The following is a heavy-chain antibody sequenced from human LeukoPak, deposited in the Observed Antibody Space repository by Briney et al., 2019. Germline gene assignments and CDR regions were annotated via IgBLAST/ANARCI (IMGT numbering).Heavy chain of an antibody. D-gene: IGHD1-20*01. Sequence: SVKVSCKASGGTFSSYAISWVRQAPGQGLEWMGGIIPIFGTANYAQKFQGRVTITADESTSTAYMELSSLRSEDTAVYYCARGGLITGNYYYYMDVWGKGTTVTVSS. CDR1: GGTFSSYA. J-gene: IGHJ6*03. CDR3: ARGGLITGNYYYYMDV. V-gene: IGHV1-69*13. CDR2: IIPIFGTA.